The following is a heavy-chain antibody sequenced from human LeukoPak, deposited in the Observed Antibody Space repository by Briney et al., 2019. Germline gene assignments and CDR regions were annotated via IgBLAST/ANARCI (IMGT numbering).Heavy chain of an antibody. CDR3: ARLNDAFDI. CDR2: ISSSGSII. V-gene: IGHV3-11*01. Sequence: SGGSLRLSCAASGLTFSDYYMSWIRQAPGKGLEWVSYISSSGSIIYYADSVKGRFTISRDDAKNSLYLQMNSLRAEDTAVYYCARLNDAFDIWGQGTMVTVSS. J-gene: IGHJ3*02. CDR1: GLTFSDYY.